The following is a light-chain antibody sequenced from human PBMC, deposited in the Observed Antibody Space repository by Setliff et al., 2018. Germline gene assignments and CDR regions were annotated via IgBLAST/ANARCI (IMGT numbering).Light chain of an antibody. J-gene: IGLJ2*01. CDR3: AAWDSSLAEVV. Sequence: QSVLTQPPSVSAAPGQKVTISCSGSSSNIGTAYVSWYQHLPGTARQVLIYHNDNRPSEISDRFSGSKSGTSATLAITGLQTEDEGDYYCAAWDSSLAEVVFGGGTKVTVL. CDR2: HND. V-gene: IGLV1-51*01. CDR1: SSNIGTAY.